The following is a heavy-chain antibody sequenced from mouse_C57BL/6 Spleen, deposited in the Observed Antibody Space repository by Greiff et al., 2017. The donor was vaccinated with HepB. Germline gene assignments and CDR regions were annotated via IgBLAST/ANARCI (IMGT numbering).Heavy chain of an antibody. V-gene: IGHV1-81*01. D-gene: IGHD2-3*01. CDR1: GYTFTSYG. CDR2: IYPRSGNT. J-gene: IGHJ2*01. CDR3: ARSEADGYYVDY. Sequence: VQLQQSGAELARPGASVKLSCKASGYTFTSYGISWVKQRTGQGLEWIGEIYPRSGNTYYNEKFKGKATLTADKSSSTAYMELRSLTSEDSAVYSCARSEADGYYVDYWGQGTTLTVSS.